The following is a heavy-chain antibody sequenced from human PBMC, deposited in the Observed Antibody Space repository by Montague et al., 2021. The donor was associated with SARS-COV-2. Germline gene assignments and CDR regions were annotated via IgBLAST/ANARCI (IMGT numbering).Heavy chain of an antibody. V-gene: IGHV4-34*01. CDR3: ARGFRSVVPAVLGVAFYYYFDMDV. Sequence: SETLSLTCAVYGGSFSGYYWSWIRQPPGKGLEWIGEINHSGSTXXXPSXXXRVTISVDTSKNQFSLKLSSVTAADMAVYFCARGFRSVVPAVLGVAFYYYFDMDVWGQGTTVTVSS. D-gene: IGHD2-2*01. J-gene: IGHJ6*02. CDR1: GGSFSGYY. CDR2: INHSGST.